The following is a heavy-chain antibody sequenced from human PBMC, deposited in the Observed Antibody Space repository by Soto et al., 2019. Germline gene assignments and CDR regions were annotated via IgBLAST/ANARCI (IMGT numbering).Heavy chain of an antibody. CDR2: IYYSGST. D-gene: IGHD1-26*01. Sequence: SETLSLTCTVSGGSISSGDYYWSWIRQPPGKGLEWIGYIYYSGSTYYNPSLKSRVTISVDTSKNQFSLKLSSVTAADTAVYYCARDPALLRGFDYWGQGTLVTVSS. V-gene: IGHV4-30-4*01. CDR1: GGSISSGDYY. J-gene: IGHJ4*02. CDR3: ARDPALLRGFDY.